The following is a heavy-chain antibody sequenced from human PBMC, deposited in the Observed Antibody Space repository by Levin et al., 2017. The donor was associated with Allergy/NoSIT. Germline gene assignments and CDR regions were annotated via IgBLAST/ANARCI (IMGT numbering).Heavy chain of an antibody. CDR2: ISYDGSNK. Sequence: GGSLRLSCAASGFTFSSYGMHWVRQAPGKGLEWVAVISYDGSNKYYADSVKGRFTISRDNSKNTLYLQMNSLRAEDTAVYYCAKDNGYYGSGINDYWGQGTLVTVSS. CDR3: AKDNGYYGSGINDY. D-gene: IGHD3-10*01. CDR1: GFTFSSYG. V-gene: IGHV3-30*18. J-gene: IGHJ4*02.